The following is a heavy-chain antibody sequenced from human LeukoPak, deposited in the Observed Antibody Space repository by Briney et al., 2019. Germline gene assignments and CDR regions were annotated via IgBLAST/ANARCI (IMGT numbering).Heavy chain of an antibody. CDR3: ARDSKYYDILTGYPHNDY. CDR1: GYTFTSYY. J-gene: IGHJ4*02. V-gene: IGHV1-46*01. D-gene: IGHD3-9*01. Sequence: ASVKVSCKASGYTFTSYYMHWVRQAPGQGLEWMGIINPSGGSTSYAQKFQGRVTMTRDMSTSTAYMELRSLRSDNTAVYYCARDSKYYDILTGYPHNDYWGQGTLVTVSS. CDR2: INPSGGST.